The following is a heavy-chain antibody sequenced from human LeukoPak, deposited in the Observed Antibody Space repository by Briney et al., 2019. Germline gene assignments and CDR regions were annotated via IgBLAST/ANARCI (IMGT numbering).Heavy chain of an antibody. CDR3: AREDIVVGVARMDV. V-gene: IGHV1-2*02. CDR2: INPNSGGT. D-gene: IGHD2-15*01. CDR1: GYTFTGYY. J-gene: IGHJ6*02. Sequence: ASVKVSCKASGYTFTGYYMHWVRQAPGQGLAWMGWINPNSGGTYYAQKFQGRVTMTRDTSISTAYMELSRLRSADTAVYYCAREDIVVGVARMDVWGQGTTVTVSS.